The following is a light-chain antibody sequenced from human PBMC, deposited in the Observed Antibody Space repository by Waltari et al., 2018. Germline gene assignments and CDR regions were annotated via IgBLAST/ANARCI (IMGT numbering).Light chain of an antibody. CDR1: NSNIGSNS. J-gene: IGLJ2*01. CDR3: STWDDSLDIVL. CDR2: RNH. Sequence: QSVLTQPPSASGTAGERVAISCSGSNSNIGSNSVNWYQHLPGLAPKLLIYRNHQRPSGVPDRFSASTSGASASLANSGLLSEDEAIYYCSTWDDSLDIVLFGGGTKLTVL. V-gene: IGLV1-44*01.